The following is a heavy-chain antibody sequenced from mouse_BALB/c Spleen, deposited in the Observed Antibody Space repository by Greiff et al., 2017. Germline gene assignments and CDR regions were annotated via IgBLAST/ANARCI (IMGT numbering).Heavy chain of an antibody. CDR2: ISSGSSTI. J-gene: IGHJ3*01. CDR3: ARGGKTTATAWFAY. Sequence: EVKLVESGGGLVQPGGSRKLSCAASGFTFSSFGMHWVRQAPEKGLEWVAYISSGSSTIYYADTVKGRFTISRDNPKNTLFLQMTSLRSEDTAMYYCARGGKTTATAWFAYWGQGTLVTVSA. CDR1: GFTFSSFG. V-gene: IGHV5-17*02. D-gene: IGHD1-2*01.